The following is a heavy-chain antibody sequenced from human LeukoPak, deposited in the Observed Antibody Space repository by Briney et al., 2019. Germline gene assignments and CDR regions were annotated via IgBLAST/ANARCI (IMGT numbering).Heavy chain of an antibody. V-gene: IGHV3-23*01. CDR2: ITDNSGRT. CDR1: GFTFDDYG. Sequence: GGSLRLSCAASGFTFDDYGMSWVRQAPGKGLEWVSTITDNSGRTYYADSAKGRFTISRDNSKSTLFLQMNSLRAEDTAVYYCANTRHSNGWSAGGDLWGHGTLVTVSS. D-gene: IGHD6-19*01. J-gene: IGHJ5*02. CDR3: ANTRHSNGWSAGGDL.